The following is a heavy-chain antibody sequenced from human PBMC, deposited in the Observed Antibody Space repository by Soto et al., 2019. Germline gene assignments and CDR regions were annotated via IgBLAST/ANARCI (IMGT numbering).Heavy chain of an antibody. CDR1: GGSISSGGYY. V-gene: IGHV4-31*03. J-gene: IGHJ4*02. D-gene: IGHD6-6*01. Sequence: SETLSLTCTVSGGSISSGGYYWSWIRQHPGKGLEWIGYIYYSGSTYYNPSLKSRVTISVDTSKNQFSLKLSSVTAADTAVYYCARVRSRGSSSSGVDYWGQGTLVTVSS. CDR3: ARVRSRGSSSSGVDY. CDR2: IYYSGST.